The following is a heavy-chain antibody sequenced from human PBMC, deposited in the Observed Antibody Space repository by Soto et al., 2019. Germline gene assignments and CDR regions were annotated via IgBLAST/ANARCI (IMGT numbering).Heavy chain of an antibody. CDR1: GFTFSSYG. CDR3: AQALREVSPASYDY. CDR2: VSYDGSNK. Sequence: QVQLLESGGGVVQPGRSLRLSCAASGFTFSSYGMHWVRQAPGKGLEWVASVSYDGSNKYYTDSVKGRFTISRDNSRNTLYLHMISLKDDDTAVYYCAQALREVSPASYDYWGQGTLVTVSS. V-gene: IGHV3-30*18. J-gene: IGHJ4*02. D-gene: IGHD3-10*01.